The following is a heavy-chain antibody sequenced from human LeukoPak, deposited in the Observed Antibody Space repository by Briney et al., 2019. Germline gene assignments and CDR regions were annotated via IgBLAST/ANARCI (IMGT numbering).Heavy chain of an antibody. J-gene: IGHJ5*02. V-gene: IGHV4-59*08. CDR2: IHYSGSP. D-gene: IGHD1-20*01. CDR1: GGSNY. Sequence: KTSETLSLTCTVSGGSNYWSWIRQPPGKGLEWIGYIHYSGSPNYNPSLKSRVTISIDTSKNQFSLRLNSVTAADTAVYYCARHSNWNGGVDWFDPWGQGTLVTVSS. CDR3: ARHSNWNGGVDWFDP.